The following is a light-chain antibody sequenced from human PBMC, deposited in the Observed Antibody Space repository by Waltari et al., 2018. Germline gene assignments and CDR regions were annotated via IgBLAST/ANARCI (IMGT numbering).Light chain of an antibody. CDR1: QGIRND. J-gene: IGKJ4*01. CDR2: AAF. V-gene: IGKV1-17*01. Sequence: DIQMTQFPSSLSASIGDRVTITCRASQGIRNDVGWYQQRPGKGPKRLLYAAFNLQNGVPSRFSGSGSGTEFTLTISSLQPEDFATYYCLQHNSYPLTFGGGTKVEIK. CDR3: LQHNSYPLT.